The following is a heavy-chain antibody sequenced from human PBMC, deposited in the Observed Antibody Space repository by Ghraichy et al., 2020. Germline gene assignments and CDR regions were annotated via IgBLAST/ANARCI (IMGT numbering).Heavy chain of an antibody. D-gene: IGHD3-10*01. V-gene: IGHV1-18*04. CDR2: ISGKNGNT. CDR1: GYTFSDSG. Sequence: ASVKVSCKASGYTFSDSGISWVRQAPGQGLEWMGWISGKNGNTKYAQKIQGRVTITTDTPTTTVSMELRSLTSDDTAVYYCGREWFDGSGTGYGLEVWGQGTT. CDR3: GREWFDGSGTGYGLEV. J-gene: IGHJ6*02.